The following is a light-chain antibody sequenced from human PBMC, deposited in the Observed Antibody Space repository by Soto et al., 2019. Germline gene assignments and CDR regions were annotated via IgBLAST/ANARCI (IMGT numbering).Light chain of an antibody. CDR3: QQRSNWPPYT. V-gene: IGKV3-11*01. J-gene: IGKJ2*01. CDR2: DAS. CDR1: RRVSSN. Sequence: EIVLTQSPATLSLSPGERATLSCRASRRVSSNLAWYQKKPGQAPRLLIDDASNRATGTPARFSGSGSGTDFTLTISSLEPEDFAVYYSQQRSNWPPYTFGQGTKLEIK.